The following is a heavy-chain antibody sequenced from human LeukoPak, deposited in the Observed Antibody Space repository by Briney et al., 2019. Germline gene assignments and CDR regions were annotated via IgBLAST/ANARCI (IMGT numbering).Heavy chain of an antibody. CDR2: ISVGGRIM. CDR3: AKEDPKYYYYGMDV. Sequence: GGSLRLSCVASGFTFSSYSFNWVRQAPGEGLEWVSYISVGGRIMSYADSVRGRFTISGDDAKNSIYLQMNSLRDEDTAVYYCAKEDPKYYYYGMDVWGQGTTVTVSS. CDR1: GFTFSSYS. J-gene: IGHJ6*02. V-gene: IGHV3-48*02.